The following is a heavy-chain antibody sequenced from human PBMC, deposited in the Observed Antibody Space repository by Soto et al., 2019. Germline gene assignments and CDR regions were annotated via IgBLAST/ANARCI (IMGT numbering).Heavy chain of an antibody. CDR2: IYYSGST. CDR3: AGGGRYSSSSGFDY. V-gene: IGHV4-31*03. J-gene: IGHJ4*02. Sequence: SETLSLTCTVSGGSISSGGYYWSWIRQHPGKGLEWIGYIYYSGSTYYNPSLKSRVTISVDTSKNQFSLKLSSVTAADTAVYYCAGGGRYSSSSGFDYWGQGTLVTVSS. D-gene: IGHD6-6*01. CDR1: GGSISSGGYY.